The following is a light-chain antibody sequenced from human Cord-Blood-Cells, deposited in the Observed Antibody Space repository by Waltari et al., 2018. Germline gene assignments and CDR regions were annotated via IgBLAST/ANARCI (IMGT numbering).Light chain of an antibody. Sequence: DIVMTKYPDSLAVSLGERAAINCQCSKSVLYSSNNKNDLAWYQQKPGQPPKLLIYWASTRETGVPDRFSGSGSGTDFTLTISSLQAEDVAVYYCQQYYSTPLTFGGGTKVEIK. CDR1: KSVLYSSNNKND. CDR2: WAS. CDR3: QQYYSTPLT. J-gene: IGKJ4*01. V-gene: IGKV4-1*01.